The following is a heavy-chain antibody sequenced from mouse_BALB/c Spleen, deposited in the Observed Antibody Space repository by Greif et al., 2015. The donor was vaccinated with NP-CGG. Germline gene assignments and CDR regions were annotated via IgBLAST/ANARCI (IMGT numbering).Heavy chain of an antibody. Sequence: DVHLVESGPGLVKPSQSLSLTCTVTGYSITSDYAWNWIRQFPGNKLEWMGYISYSGSTSYNPSLKSRISITRDTSKNQFFLQLNSVTTEDTATYYCARKDVYYFDYWGQGATLTVSS. CDR1: GYSITSDYA. J-gene: IGHJ2*01. V-gene: IGHV3-2*02. CDR2: ISYSGST. CDR3: ARKDVYYFDY.